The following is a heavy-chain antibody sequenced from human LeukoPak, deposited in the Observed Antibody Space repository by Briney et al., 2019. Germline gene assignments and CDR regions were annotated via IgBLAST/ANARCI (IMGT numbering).Heavy chain of an antibody. Sequence: SETLSLTCAVSGGSISSGGYSWSWIRQPPGKGLEWIGEINHSGSTNYNPTLKSRVTISVDTSKNQFSLKLSSVTAADTAVYYCARGSGYSYGYHYWGQGTLVTVSS. J-gene: IGHJ4*02. CDR3: ARGSGYSYGYHY. CDR2: INHSGST. CDR1: GGSISSGGYS. V-gene: IGHV4-34*01. D-gene: IGHD5-18*01.